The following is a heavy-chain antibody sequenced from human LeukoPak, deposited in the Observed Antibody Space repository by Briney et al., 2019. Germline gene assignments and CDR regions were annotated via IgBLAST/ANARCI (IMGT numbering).Heavy chain of an antibody. D-gene: IGHD4-23*01. V-gene: IGHV4-38-2*02. Sequence: SETLSLTCTVSGYSISSGYYWGWIRQPPGKGLEWIGSIYHSGSTYYNPSLKSRATISVDTSKNQFSLKLSSVTAADTAVYYCAREEGTVVITGIYYWGQGTLVTVSS. CDR2: IYHSGST. J-gene: IGHJ4*02. CDR3: AREEGTVVITGIYY. CDR1: GYSISSGYY.